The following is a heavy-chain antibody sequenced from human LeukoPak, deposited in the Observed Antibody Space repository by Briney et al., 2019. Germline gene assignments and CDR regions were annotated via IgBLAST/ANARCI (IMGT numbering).Heavy chain of an antibody. CDR1: GGSISSSSFF. V-gene: IGHV4-39*07. J-gene: IGHJ4*02. Sequence: SETLSLTCTVSGGSISSSSFFWAWIRQPPGKGLEWIGEINHSGSTNYNPSLKSRVTISVDTSKNQFSLKLSSVTAADTAVYYCARGGDTMVRGRKLDYWGQGTLVTVSS. D-gene: IGHD3-10*01. CDR3: ARGGDTMVRGRKLDY. CDR2: INHSGST.